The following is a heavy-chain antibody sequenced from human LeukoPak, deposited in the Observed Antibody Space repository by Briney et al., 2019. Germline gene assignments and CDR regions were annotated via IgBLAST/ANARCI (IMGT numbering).Heavy chain of an antibody. V-gene: IGHV1-46*01. CDR3: ARVPGGEGTADDY. Sequence: ASVKLSCKASGYTFSSYYMHWVRQAPGQGLEWMGIINPSAGSTIYAQKFQGRFTMTRDTSTSTVYMELSSLRSEDTAVYYCARVPGGEGTADDYWGQGTLVSGSS. CDR2: INPSAGST. J-gene: IGHJ4*02. CDR1: GYTFSSYY. D-gene: IGHD3-10*01.